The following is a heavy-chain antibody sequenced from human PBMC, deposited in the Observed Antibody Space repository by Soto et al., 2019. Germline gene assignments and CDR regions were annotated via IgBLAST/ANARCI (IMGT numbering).Heavy chain of an antibody. CDR1: GFTFSSYA. CDR3: ARDPHLYSSGFS. J-gene: IGHJ5*02. CDR2: ISYDGSNK. V-gene: IGHV3-30-3*01. Sequence: GGSLRLSCAASGFTFSSYAMHWVRQAPGKGLEWVAVISYDGSNKYYADSVKGRFTISRDNSKNTLYLQMNSLRAEDTAVYYCARDPHLYSSGFSWGQGTLVPVS. D-gene: IGHD3-10*01.